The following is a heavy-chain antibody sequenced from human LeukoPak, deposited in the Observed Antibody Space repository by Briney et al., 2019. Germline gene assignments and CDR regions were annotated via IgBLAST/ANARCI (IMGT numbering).Heavy chain of an antibody. CDR1: GGSISSRSYY. V-gene: IGHV4-39*07. J-gene: IGHJ4*02. D-gene: IGHD5-12*01. CDR3: ARGPSGSTTSFDY. CDR2: INYGGIT. Sequence: SETLSLTCTVSGGSISSRSYYWGWIRQPPGKGLEWIGSINYGGITYYNPSLKSRVTISIDTSKNQFSLRLSSVTAADTAVYYCARGPSGSTTSFDYWGQGTLVTVSS.